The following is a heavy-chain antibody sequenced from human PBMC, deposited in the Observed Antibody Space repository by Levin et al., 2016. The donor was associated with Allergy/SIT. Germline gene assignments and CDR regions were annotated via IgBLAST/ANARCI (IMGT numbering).Heavy chain of an antibody. CDR2: IRYDGSNK. CDR3: ARALPSYIYFDY. CDR1: GFTFSSYG. Sequence: GESLKISCAASGFTFSSYGMHWVRQAPGKGLEWVAFIRYDGSNKYYADSVKGRFTISRDNSKNTLYLQMNSLRAEDTAVYYCARALPSYIYFDYWGQGTLVTVSS. J-gene: IGHJ4*02. V-gene: IGHV3-30*02. D-gene: IGHD5-18*01.